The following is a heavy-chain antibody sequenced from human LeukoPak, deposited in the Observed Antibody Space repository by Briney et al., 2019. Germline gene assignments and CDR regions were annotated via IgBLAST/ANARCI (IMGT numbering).Heavy chain of an antibody. J-gene: IGHJ4*02. D-gene: IGHD6-19*01. CDR2: IYYSGST. CDR1: GGSISSYY. CDR3: ARSDSSGWYWDYFDY. V-gene: IGHV4-59*01. Sequence: SETLTLTCTVSGGSISSYYWRWIRQPPGKGLEWIGFIYYSGSTNYNPYLKSRLTITFNTSKHQFSLKLSSVTAADTAVYYCARSDSSGWYWDYFDYGGQGTLVTVSS.